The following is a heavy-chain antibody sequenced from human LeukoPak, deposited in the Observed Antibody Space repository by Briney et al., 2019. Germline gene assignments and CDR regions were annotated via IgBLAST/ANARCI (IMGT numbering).Heavy chain of an antibody. CDR2: IDPSDSYT. CDR3: ARGYKAQYCSGGSCYPYYYYGMDV. CDR1: GYSFTSYW. Sequence: GESLKISCKGSGYSFTSYWISWVRQMPGKGLEWMGRIDPSDSYTNYSPSFQGHVTISADKSISTAYLQWSSLKASDTAMYYCARGYKAQYCSGGSCYPYYYYGMDVWGQGTTVTVSS. J-gene: IGHJ6*02. V-gene: IGHV5-10-1*01. D-gene: IGHD2-15*01.